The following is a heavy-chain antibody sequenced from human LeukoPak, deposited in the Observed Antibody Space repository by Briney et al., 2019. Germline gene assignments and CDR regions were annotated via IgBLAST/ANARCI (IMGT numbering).Heavy chain of an antibody. CDR2: ISGSGGST. CDR1: GFTVSSNY. V-gene: IGHV3-23*01. D-gene: IGHD3-3*01. J-gene: IGHJ4*02. Sequence: GGSLRLSCAASGFTVSSNYMSWVRQAPGKGLEWVSAISGSGGSTYYADSVKGRFTISRDNSKNTLYLQMNSLRAEDTAVYYCAKKSDEGFLEWLFLDLTIHFDYWGQGTLVTVSS. CDR3: AKKSDEGFLEWLFLDLTIHFDY.